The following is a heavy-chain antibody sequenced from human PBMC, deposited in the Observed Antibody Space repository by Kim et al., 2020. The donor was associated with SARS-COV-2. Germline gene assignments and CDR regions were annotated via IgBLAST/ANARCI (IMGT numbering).Heavy chain of an antibody. CDR1: GFTFSSYW. D-gene: IGHD3-3*01. Sequence: GGSLRLSCAASGFTFSSYWMSWVRQAPGKGLEWVANIKQDGSEKYYVDSAKGRLTISRDNAKNFLYLQMNSLRAEDTAVYYCARPYNTREGGAFNIWGQGTMVIVSS. CDR2: IKQDGSEK. J-gene: IGHJ3*02. V-gene: IGHV3-7*01. CDR3: ARPYNTREGGAFNI.